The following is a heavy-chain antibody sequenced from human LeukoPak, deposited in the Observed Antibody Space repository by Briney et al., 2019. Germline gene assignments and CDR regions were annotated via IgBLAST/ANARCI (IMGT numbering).Heavy chain of an antibody. CDR3: ATSRGYGGYGLDV. CDR1: GGSISSSY. J-gene: IGHJ6*02. CDR2: ISYSGST. V-gene: IGHV4-59*01. Sequence: SETLSLTCTVSGGSISSSYWSSMRHPPRKGLEWSGYISYSGSTNNNPSLKSRVTISVDMSKNQFSLKLSSVTAADTAVYYCATSRGYGGYGLDVWGQGTTVTVS. D-gene: IGHD4-23*01.